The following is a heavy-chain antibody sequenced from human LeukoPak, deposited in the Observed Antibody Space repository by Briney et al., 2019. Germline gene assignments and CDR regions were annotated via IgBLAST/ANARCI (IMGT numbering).Heavy chain of an antibody. CDR3: ARVDIVATIDDY. CDR2: INPNSGGT. D-gene: IGHD5-12*01. J-gene: IGHJ4*02. V-gene: IGHV1-2*02. Sequence: ASVKVSCKASGYTFTDNYMHWVRQAPGQGLEWMGWINPNSGGTNYAQKFQGRVTMTRDTSISTAYMELSRLRSDDTAVYYCARVDIVATIDDYWGQGTLVTVSS. CDR1: GYTFTDNY.